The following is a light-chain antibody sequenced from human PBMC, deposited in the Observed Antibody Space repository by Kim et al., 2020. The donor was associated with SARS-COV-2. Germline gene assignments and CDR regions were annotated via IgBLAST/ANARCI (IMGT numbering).Light chain of an antibody. Sequence: SFKLTCTLSSGHSSYAIAWHQQQPEKGPRYLMKLNSDGSHSKGDWIPDRFSGSSSGAERYLTISSLQSEDEADYYCQTWGTGNRGVFGGGTQLTVL. J-gene: IGLJ3*02. CDR3: QTWGTGNRGV. CDR2: LNSDGSH. V-gene: IGLV4-69*01. CDR1: SGHSSYA.